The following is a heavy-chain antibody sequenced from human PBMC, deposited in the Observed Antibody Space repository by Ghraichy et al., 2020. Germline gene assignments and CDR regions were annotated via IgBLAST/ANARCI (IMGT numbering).Heavy chain of an antibody. CDR2: INHSGST. J-gene: IGHJ5*02. D-gene: IGHD2-21*02. V-gene: IGHV4-34*01. CDR3: ARGRVQGIVVVTAGNWFDP. CDR1: GGSFSGYY. Sequence: SETLSLTCAVYGGSFSGYYWSWIRQPPGKGLEWIGEINHSGSTNYNPSLKSRVTISVDTSKNQFSLKLSSVTAADTAVYYCARGRVQGIVVVTAGNWFDPWGQGTLVTVSS.